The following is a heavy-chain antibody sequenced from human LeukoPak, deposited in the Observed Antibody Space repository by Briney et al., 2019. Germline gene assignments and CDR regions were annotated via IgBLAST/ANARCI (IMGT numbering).Heavy chain of an antibody. V-gene: IGHV3-11*04. CDR1: GFTFSDYY. D-gene: IGHD2-2*02. Sequence: GGSLRLSRAASGFTFSDYYMSWVRQAPGKGLEWVSYISSSGSTIYYADSVKGRFTISRDNAKNSLYLQMNSLRAEDTAIYYCARGYSCSSTSCYTARSDAFDIWGQGTMVTVSS. CDR2: ISSSGSTI. J-gene: IGHJ3*02. CDR3: ARGYSCSSTSCYTARSDAFDI.